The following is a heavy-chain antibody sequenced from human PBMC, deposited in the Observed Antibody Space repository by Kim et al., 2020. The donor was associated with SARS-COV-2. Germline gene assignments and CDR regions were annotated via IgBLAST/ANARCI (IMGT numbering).Heavy chain of an antibody. Sequence: PKSPVTISRDQSKNQFSLKLSSVTAADTAVYYCARHPSRAAAGARSAFDIWGQGTMVTVSS. J-gene: IGHJ3*02. CDR3: ARHPSRAAAGARSAFDI. V-gene: IGHV4-39*01. D-gene: IGHD6-13*01.